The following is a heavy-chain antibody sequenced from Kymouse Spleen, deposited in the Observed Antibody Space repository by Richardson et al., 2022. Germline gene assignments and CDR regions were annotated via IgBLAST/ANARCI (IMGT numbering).Heavy chain of an antibody. J-gene: IGHJ6*02. D-gene: IGHD6-19*01. CDR3: AKDKAVAGYYYYYYGMDV. V-gene: IGHV3-9*01. Sequence: EVQLVESGGGLVQPGRSLRLSCAASGFTFDDYAMHWVRQAPGKGLEWVSGISWNSGSIGYADSVKGRFTISRDNAKNSLYLQMNSLRAEDTALYYCAKDKAVAGYYYYYYGMDVWGQGTTVTVSS. CDR2: ISWNSGSI. CDR1: GFTFDDYA.